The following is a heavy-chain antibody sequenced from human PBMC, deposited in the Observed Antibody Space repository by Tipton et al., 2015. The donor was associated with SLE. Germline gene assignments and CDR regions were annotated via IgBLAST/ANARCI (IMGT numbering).Heavy chain of an antibody. D-gene: IGHD3-3*02. CDR2: VFRGGST. J-gene: IGHJ5*02. Sequence: TLSLTCTVSNGSITSLYDYWGWVRQPPGKGLEWIGEVFRGGSTNYSPSLESRVTISVDRSKNQFSLKLTSVTAADTAVYYCARGPPFMEWERNWFDPWGQGTQVTVSS. CDR3: ARGPPFMEWERNWFDP. V-gene: IGHV4-39*07. CDR1: NGSITSLYDY.